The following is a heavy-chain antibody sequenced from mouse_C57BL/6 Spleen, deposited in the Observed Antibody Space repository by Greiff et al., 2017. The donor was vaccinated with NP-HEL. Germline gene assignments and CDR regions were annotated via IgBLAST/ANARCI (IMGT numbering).Heavy chain of an antibody. Sequence: VQLVESGAELVKPGASVKISCKASGYAFSSYWMNWVKQRPGKGLEWIGQIYPGDGDTNYNGKFKGKATLTADKSSSTAYMQLSSLTSEDSAVYVCARSDYGSSYAMDYWGQGTSVTVSS. J-gene: IGHJ4*01. CDR2: IYPGDGDT. V-gene: IGHV1-80*01. D-gene: IGHD1-1*01. CDR3: ARSDYGSSYAMDY. CDR1: GYAFSSYW.